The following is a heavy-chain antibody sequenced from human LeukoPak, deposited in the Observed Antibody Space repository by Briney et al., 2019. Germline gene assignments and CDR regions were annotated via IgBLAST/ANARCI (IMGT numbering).Heavy chain of an antibody. J-gene: IGHJ4*02. Sequence: GGSLRLSSAASGFTFSSYAMSWVRQAPGKGLEWVSAISGSGGSTYYADSVKGRFTISRDNSKNTLYLQMNSLRVEDTAVYYCAKDRVGYDFWSGYSPFDYWGQGTLVTVSS. V-gene: IGHV3-23*01. D-gene: IGHD3-3*01. CDR1: GFTFSSYA. CDR3: AKDRVGYDFWSGYSPFDY. CDR2: ISGSGGST.